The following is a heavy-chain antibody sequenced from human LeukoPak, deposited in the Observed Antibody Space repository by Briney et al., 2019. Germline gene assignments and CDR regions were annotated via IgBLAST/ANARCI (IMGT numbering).Heavy chain of an antibody. CDR2: ISSSSSYI. Sequence: GGSLRLSCAASGFTFSSYSMNWVRQAPGKGLEWVSSISSSSSYIYYADSVKGRFAISRDNAKNSLYLQMNSLRAEDTAVYYCARALPVFGGVIVISPLGYWGQGTLVTVSS. CDR1: GFTFSSYS. D-gene: IGHD3-16*02. V-gene: IGHV3-21*01. J-gene: IGHJ4*02. CDR3: ARALPVFGGVIVISPLGY.